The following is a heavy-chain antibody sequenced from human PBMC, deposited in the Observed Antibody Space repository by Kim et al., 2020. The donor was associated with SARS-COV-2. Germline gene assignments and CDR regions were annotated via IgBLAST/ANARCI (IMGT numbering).Heavy chain of an antibody. CDR3: AGDFALHN. J-gene: IGHJ4*02. V-gene: IGHV6-1*01. Sequence: SQTLSLPCAISGDSVSRNNAAWNWIRQSPSGGLEWLGRTYYRSKWYNDYAVSVKSRITINADTSKNQFSLQLNSVTPEDTAIYYCAGDFALHNWGQGTRVTVSS. CDR2: TYYRSKWYN. D-gene: IGHD3-10*01. CDR1: GDSVSRNNAA.